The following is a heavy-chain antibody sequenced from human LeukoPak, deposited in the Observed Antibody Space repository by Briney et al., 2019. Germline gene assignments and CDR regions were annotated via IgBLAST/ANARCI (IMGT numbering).Heavy chain of an antibody. Sequence: PGRSLRLSCAASGFTFSSFAMTWVRQAPGKGLEWVSGFDGNGPNTYYADSVKGRWTISRDNSRNTLYLEMNSLRPEDTAICYCAKPRTTGLGWAQFDYWGQGSLVTVSS. CDR3: AKPRTTGLGWAQFDY. V-gene: IGHV3-23*01. D-gene: IGHD2-8*02. CDR1: GFTFSSFA. CDR2: FDGNGPNT. J-gene: IGHJ4*02.